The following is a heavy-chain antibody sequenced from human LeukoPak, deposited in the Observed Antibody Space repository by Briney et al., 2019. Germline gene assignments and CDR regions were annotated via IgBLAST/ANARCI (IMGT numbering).Heavy chain of an antibody. CDR3: ARYTVTTGGFDP. J-gene: IGHJ5*02. D-gene: IGHD4-17*01. CDR2: IYSGGST. CDR1: GFTVSSNY. V-gene: IGHV3-66*01. Sequence: GGSLRLSCAAPGFTVSSNYMSWVRQAPGKGLEWVSVIYSGGSTYYADSVKGRFTISRDNSKNTLYLQMNSLRAEDTAVYYCARYTVTTGGFDPWGQGTLVTVSS.